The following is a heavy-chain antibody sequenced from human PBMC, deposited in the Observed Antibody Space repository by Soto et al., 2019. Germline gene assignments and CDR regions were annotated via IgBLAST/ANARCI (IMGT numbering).Heavy chain of an antibody. CDR1: GYTFTSYD. D-gene: IGHD1-1*01. Sequence: ASVKVSCKASGYTFTSYDINWVRQATGQGLEWMGWMNPNSGNTGYAQKFQGRVTMTRNTSISTAYMELSSLRSEDTAVYYCAREGVSTTGTTGIYYYMDVWGKGTTVTVSS. CDR3: AREGVSTTGTTGIYYYMDV. CDR2: MNPNSGNT. J-gene: IGHJ6*03. V-gene: IGHV1-8*01.